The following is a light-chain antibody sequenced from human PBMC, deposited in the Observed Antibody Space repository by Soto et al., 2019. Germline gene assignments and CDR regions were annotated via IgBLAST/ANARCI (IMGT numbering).Light chain of an antibody. CDR1: SSDVGSYNL. CDR3: CSYAGSSRV. CDR2: EGS. V-gene: IGLV2-23*01. J-gene: IGLJ3*02. Sequence: QSALTQPASVSGSPGQSITISCTGTSSDVGSYNLVSWYQQHPGKAPKLMIYEGSKRPSGVSNRFSGSKSGNTASLTISGLQAEDEADYYCCSYAGSSRVLGGGTKVTVL.